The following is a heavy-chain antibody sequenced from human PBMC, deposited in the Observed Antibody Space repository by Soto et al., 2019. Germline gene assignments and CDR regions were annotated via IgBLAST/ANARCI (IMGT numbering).Heavy chain of an antibody. J-gene: IGHJ4*02. CDR1: GYTFTSYG. D-gene: IGHD3-3*01. CDR3: ARGHLYYDFWSCYYFDY. CDR2: ISAYNGNT. Sequence: QVQLVQSGAEVKKPGASVKVSCKASGYTFTSYGISWVRQAPGQGLEWMGWISAYNGNTNYAQKLQGRVTMTTDTATSTAYMELRRLRSDDTAVYYCARGHLYYDFWSCYYFDYWCQGPLVTVSS. V-gene: IGHV1-18*01.